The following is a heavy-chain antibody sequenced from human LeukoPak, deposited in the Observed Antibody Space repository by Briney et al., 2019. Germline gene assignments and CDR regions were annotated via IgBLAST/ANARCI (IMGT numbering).Heavy chain of an antibody. Sequence: GGSLRLSCTASGFTLSSYSMNWVRQAPGKGLEWVSSITSSSSYIYYGDSVKGRFTISRDNARNSLFLQMNSLRAEDTAVYYCARGAYEGAELPPYYMDVWGKGTTVTISS. CDR2: ITSSSSYI. CDR3: ARGAYEGAELPPYYMDV. CDR1: GFTLSSYS. V-gene: IGHV3-21*01. J-gene: IGHJ6*03. D-gene: IGHD1-26*01.